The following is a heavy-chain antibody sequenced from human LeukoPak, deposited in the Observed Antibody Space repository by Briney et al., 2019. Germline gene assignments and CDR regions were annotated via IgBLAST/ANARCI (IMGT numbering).Heavy chain of an antibody. CDR2: IKHDESEK. D-gene: IGHD3-16*01. V-gene: IGHV3-7*01. J-gene: IGHJ4*02. CDR3: TRRLDD. CDR1: GFSFNSDW. Sequence: GGSLRLSCAASGFSFNSDWMDWVRQAPGKGLEWVANIKHDESEKNYLDSVKSRFTISRDNAQNSLYLQMNGLRVEDTAVYYCTRRLDDWGQGTLVTVSS.